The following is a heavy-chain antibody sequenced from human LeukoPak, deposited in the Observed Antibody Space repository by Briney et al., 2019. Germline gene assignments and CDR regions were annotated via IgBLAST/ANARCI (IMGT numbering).Heavy chain of an antibody. CDR2: IYSGGST. CDR1: GFTVSSNY. Sequence: PGGSLRLSCAASGFTVSSNYMSWVRQAPGKGLEWVSVIYSGGSTYYADSVKGRFTISRDNSKNTLYLQMNSLRAEDTAVYYCARENYYDSLTFDYWGQGTLVTVSS. D-gene: IGHD3-22*01. J-gene: IGHJ4*02. V-gene: IGHV3-53*01. CDR3: ARENYYDSLTFDY.